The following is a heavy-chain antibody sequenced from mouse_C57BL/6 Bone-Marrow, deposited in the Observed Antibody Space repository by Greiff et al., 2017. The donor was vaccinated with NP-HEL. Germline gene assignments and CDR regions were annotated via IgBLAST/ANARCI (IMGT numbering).Heavy chain of an antibody. D-gene: IGHD1-1*01. CDR1: GFNIKDDY. Sequence: LVESGAELVRPGASVKLSCTASGFNIKDDYMHWVKQRPEQGLEWIGWIDPENGDTEYATKFQGKATITADTSSNTAYLQLSSLTSEDTAVYYCTTITTVVATRYFDVWGTGTTVTVSS. CDR2: IDPENGDT. V-gene: IGHV14-4*01. CDR3: TTITTVVATRYFDV. J-gene: IGHJ1*03.